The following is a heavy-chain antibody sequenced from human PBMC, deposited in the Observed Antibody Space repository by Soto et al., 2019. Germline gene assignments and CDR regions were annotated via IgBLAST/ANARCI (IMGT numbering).Heavy chain of an antibody. J-gene: IGHJ4*02. D-gene: IGHD2-21*02. CDR1: GFTCSSYG. CDR2: IWYDGSNK. CDR3: ARHQTAPDY. V-gene: IGHV3-33*01. Sequence: GGSQRLSCAPSGFTCSSYGMHWVRQAPGKGLEWVAGIWYDGSNKYYADSVKGRFTISRDNSKNTLYLQMNSLRAEDTAVYYCARHQTAPDYWGQGTLVTVS.